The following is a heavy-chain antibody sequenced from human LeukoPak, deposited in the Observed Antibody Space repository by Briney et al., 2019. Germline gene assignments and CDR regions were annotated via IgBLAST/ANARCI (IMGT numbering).Heavy chain of an antibody. Sequence: ASVKVSRKASGYTFTSYGISWVRQAPGQGLEWMGWINAGNGNTKYSQKFQGRVTITRDTSASTAYMELSSLRSEDTAVYYCAARTTAFDYWGQGTLVTVSS. CDR3: AARTTAFDY. D-gene: IGHD1-1*01. CDR2: INAGNGNT. CDR1: GYTFTSYG. J-gene: IGHJ4*02. V-gene: IGHV1-3*01.